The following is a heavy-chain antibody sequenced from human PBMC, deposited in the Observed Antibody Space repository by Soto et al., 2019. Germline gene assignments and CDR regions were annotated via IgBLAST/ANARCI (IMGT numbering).Heavy chain of an antibody. CDR1: GGSIDRSNYY. V-gene: IGHV4-39*01. D-gene: IGHD3-22*01. CDR2: TYYNGNA. CDR3: ARHFVAVVIKGWGY. Sequence: QLQLQESGPGLVKPSETLSLTCTVSGGSIDRSNYYWDWIRQPPGKGLEWIGTTYYNGNANYNPSLKSRVTMSVDTSKNQFSLKLISVTAADTAVYYCARHFVAVVIKGWGYWGQGTLVTVSS. J-gene: IGHJ4*02.